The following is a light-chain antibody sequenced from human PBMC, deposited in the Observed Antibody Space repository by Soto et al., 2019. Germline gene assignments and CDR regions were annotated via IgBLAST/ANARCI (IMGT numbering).Light chain of an antibody. CDR1: STDVGGYNY. CDR2: DVS. V-gene: IGLV2-11*01. CDR3: CSYAGRDTLYV. Sequence: QSALTQPRSVSGSPGQSVTISCTGTSTDVGGYNYVSWYQQHPGKVPKLMLYDVSKRPSGVPDRFSGSKSGNTASLTISGLQAEDGADYYCCSYAGRDTLYVSGSGTKVTVL. J-gene: IGLJ1*01.